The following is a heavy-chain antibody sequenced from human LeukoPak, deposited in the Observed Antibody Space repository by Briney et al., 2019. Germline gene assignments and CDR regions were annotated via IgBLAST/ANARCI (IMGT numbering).Heavy chain of an antibody. CDR1: GGSVNNGGYY. CDR2: ISYSGST. D-gene: IGHD3-10*01. J-gene: IGHJ3*02. CDR3: ASARDYNTFDI. V-gene: IGHV4-61*08. Sequence: SETLSLTCTVSGGSVNNGGYYWSWIRQPPGKGLEWIGDISYSGSTYYAPSLKSRVTISVDTSKNQFSLNLNSVTAADTAVYYCASARDYNTFDIWGQGTMVTVSS.